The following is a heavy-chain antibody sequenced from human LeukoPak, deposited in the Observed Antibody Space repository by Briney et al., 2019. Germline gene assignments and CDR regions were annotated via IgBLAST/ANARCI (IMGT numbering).Heavy chain of an antibody. CDR3: ARGTSGGYFDY. J-gene: IGHJ4*02. Sequence: PGGSLRLSCAASGFTFSSFWIHWVRQVPGKGLVWVSRINSDGFSTSYADSVKGRFTISRDNAKNTLYLQMNSLRAEDTAVNYCARGTSGGYFDYWGQGTLVTVSS. V-gene: IGHV3-74*01. D-gene: IGHD1-26*01. CDR2: INSDGFST. CDR1: GFTFSSFW.